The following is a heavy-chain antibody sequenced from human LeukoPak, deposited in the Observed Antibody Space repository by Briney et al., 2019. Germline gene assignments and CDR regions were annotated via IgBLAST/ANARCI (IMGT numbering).Heavy chain of an antibody. V-gene: IGHV3-21*01. CDR1: GFTFSSYS. CDR3: AREGVYSGSLVIFRVFDY. J-gene: IGHJ4*02. D-gene: IGHD1-26*01. Sequence: GGSLRLSCAASGFTFSSYSMNWVRQAPGKGLEWVSSISSSSSYIYYADSVKGRFTISRGNAKNSLYLQMNSLRAEDTAVYYCAREGVYSGSLVIFRVFDYWGQGTLVTVSS. CDR2: ISSSSSYI.